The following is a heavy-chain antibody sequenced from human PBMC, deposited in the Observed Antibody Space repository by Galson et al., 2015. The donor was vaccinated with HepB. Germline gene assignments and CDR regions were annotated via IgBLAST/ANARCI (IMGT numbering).Heavy chain of an antibody. J-gene: IGHJ3*02. V-gene: IGHV3-30-3*01. D-gene: IGHD3-10*01. Sequence: SLRLSCAASGFTFSRYAMHWVRQAPGKGLEWVAVISYDGSNKYYADSVKGRFTISRDNSKNTLYLQMNSLRAEDTAVYYCAREGSGAVGDAFDIWGQGTMVTVSS. CDR3: AREGSGAVGDAFDI. CDR2: ISYDGSNK. CDR1: GFTFSRYA.